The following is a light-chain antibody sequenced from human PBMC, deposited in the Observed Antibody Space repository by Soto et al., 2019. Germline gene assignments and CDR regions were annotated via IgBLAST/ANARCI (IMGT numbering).Light chain of an antibody. Sequence: EIVLTQSPGTMSLSPGDRATPSCRASQSVSSSYLAWYKQKPGQALWLVICCACARATGIPARCSGSGSGTEFTLTISGLLSEDFSVYYCQHYCSFGQGTKVDI. J-gene: IGKJ1*01. V-gene: IGKV3-20*01. CDR3: QHYCS. CDR1: QSVSSSY. CDR2: CAC.